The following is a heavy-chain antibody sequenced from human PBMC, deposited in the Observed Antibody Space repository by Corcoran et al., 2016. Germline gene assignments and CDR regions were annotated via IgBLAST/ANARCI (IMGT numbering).Heavy chain of an antibody. D-gene: IGHD3-16*01. CDR3: AREDTSMITYSFDY. Sequence: QVQLQQSGPGLVKPSETLSLTCSVSGGSIYNYYWTWIRQPAGKGLEWIGRISGVGSTDYNPSLKSRVTMSVDTSENQISLRLCSVTAADTAVYYCAREDTSMITYSFDYWGQGVLVTVSS. J-gene: IGHJ4*02. V-gene: IGHV4-4*07. CDR1: GGSIYNYY. CDR2: ISGVGST.